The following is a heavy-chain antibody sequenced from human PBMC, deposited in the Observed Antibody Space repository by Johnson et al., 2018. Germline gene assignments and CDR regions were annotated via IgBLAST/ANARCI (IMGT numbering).Heavy chain of an antibody. D-gene: IGHD3-16*01. V-gene: IGHV1-69*01. Sequence: QVQLVESGAAVKKPGSSVRVSCKASAGTSSRYAISWVRQAPGQGLEWMGGIVPTFGVANYAQTFQGRARITADESTRTHYMELSRLRSEDTAVYYCASRGYSDYGAYYYYGMDVWGQGTTVIVS. CDR3: ASRGYSDYGAYYYYGMDV. J-gene: IGHJ6*02. CDR2: IVPTFGVA. CDR1: AGTSSRYA.